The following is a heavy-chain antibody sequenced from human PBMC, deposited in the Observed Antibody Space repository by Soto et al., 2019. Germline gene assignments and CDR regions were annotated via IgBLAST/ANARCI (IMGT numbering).Heavy chain of an antibody. D-gene: IGHD2-8*02. Sequence: QVQLRQWGAGLLKPSETLSLTCAVYDGSFSGYSWTWIRQPPGTGLEWIGEINHSGSTNYNPSLKSRVTISVDTSKNQFSLKLTSVTAADTAVYYCARDKITGLFDYWGQGTLVTVSS. CDR1: DGSFSGYS. CDR2: INHSGST. CDR3: ARDKITGLFDY. J-gene: IGHJ4*02. V-gene: IGHV4-34*01.